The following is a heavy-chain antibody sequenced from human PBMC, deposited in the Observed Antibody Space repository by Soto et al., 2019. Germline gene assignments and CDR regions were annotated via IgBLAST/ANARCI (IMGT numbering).Heavy chain of an antibody. V-gene: IGHV1-18*01. J-gene: IGHJ4*02. Sequence: QVQLVQSGAEVKKPGASVKVSCKASGYTFTSYGISWVRQAPGQGLERMGWISDYNGNTKYAQKLQGRVTMTTDTSTSTGYMELRSVRSDDTAVYYCAREPNFFDYWGQGTLVTVSS. CDR3: AREPNFFDY. CDR2: ISDYNGNT. CDR1: GYTFTSYG.